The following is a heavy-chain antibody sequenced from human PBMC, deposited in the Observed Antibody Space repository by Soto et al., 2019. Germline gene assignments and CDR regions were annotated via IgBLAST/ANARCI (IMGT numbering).Heavy chain of an antibody. CDR1: GGSISSYY. D-gene: IGHD3-10*01. Sequence: SETLSLTCTVSGGSISSYYWSWIRQPPGKGLEWIGYIYYSGSTNYNPSLKSRVTISVDTSKNQFSLKLSSVTAADTAVYYCAGIDYYGSGRGSPVWGKGTTVTVSS. J-gene: IGHJ6*04. CDR2: IYYSGST. V-gene: IGHV4-59*01. CDR3: AGIDYYGSGRGSPV.